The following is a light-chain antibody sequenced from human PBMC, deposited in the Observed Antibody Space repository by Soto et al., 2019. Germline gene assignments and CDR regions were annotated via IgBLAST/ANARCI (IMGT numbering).Light chain of an antibody. CDR3: SSYTSSSTLYVV. V-gene: IGLV2-14*01. J-gene: IGLJ2*01. Sequence: QSALTQPASVSGSPGQSITISCTGTSSDVGGYNYVSWYQQHPGKAPKLMIYDVSNRPSGVSIRFSGSKSGNTASLTISGLQAEDEADYYCSSYTSSSTLYVVFGGGTKLTV. CDR2: DVS. CDR1: SSDVGGYNY.